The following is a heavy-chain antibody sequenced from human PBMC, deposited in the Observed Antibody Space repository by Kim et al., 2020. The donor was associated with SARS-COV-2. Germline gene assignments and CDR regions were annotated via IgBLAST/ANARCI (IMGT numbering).Heavy chain of an antibody. D-gene: IGHD3-10*01. V-gene: IGHV1-69*13. CDR2: IIPIFGTA. CDR1: GGTFSSYA. Sequence: SVKVSCKASGGTFSSYAISWVRQAPGQGLEWMGGIIPIFGTANYAQKFQGRVTITADESTSTAYMELSSLRSEDTAVYYCARKGFGDGYNLHSPYSFDYWGQGTLVTVSS. J-gene: IGHJ4*02. CDR3: ARKGFGDGYNLHSPYSFDY.